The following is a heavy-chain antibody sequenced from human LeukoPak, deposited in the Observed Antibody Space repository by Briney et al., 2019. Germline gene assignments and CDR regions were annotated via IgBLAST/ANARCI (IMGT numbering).Heavy chain of an antibody. J-gene: IGHJ5*02. CDR2: ISSSGSTI. Sequence: SGGPLRLSCAASGFTFSSYEMNWVRQAPGKGLEWVPYISSSGSTIYYADSVKGRFTISRDNAKNSLYLQMNSLRAEDTAVYYCARTPYDILTGYSWFDPWGQGTLVTVSS. CDR3: ARTPYDILTGYSWFDP. V-gene: IGHV3-48*03. D-gene: IGHD3-9*01. CDR1: GFTFSSYE.